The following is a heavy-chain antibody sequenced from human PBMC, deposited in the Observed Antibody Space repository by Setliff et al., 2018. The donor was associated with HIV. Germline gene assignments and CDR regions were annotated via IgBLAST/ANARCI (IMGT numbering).Heavy chain of an antibody. CDR1: GGSFSGYY. CDR3: DSSGHLAYYFDY. D-gene: IGHD3-22*01. CDR2: INHRGDT. V-gene: IGHV4-34*01. Sequence: SETLSLTCAVYGGSFSGYYWTWIRQPPGKGLEWIGDINHRGDTKYNPSLRSRVIISVDKSKNQFSLKLTSVTAADTAVYYYDSSGHLAYYFDYWGQGTLVTVSS. J-gene: IGHJ4*02.